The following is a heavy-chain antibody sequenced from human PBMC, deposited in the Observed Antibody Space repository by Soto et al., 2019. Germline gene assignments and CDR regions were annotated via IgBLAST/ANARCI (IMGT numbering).Heavy chain of an antibody. CDR2: ISSGSGSI. CDR3: ARGDLEWLSNYYYYYYMDV. Sequence: EVQLVESGGGLVQPGGSLRLSCAASEFTFSTYNMNWVRQAPGKGLEWVSYISSGSGSIYYADSVKGRFTITRDNAKNSLYLQMNSLRAEDTAVYYCARGDLEWLSNYYYYYYMDVWGKGTTVTVSS. V-gene: IGHV3-48*01. D-gene: IGHD3-3*01. J-gene: IGHJ6*03. CDR1: EFTFSTYN.